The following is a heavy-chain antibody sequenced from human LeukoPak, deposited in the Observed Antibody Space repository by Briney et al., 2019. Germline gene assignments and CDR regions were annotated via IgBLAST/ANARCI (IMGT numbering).Heavy chain of an antibody. CDR2: INHSGST. Sequence: SETLSLTCAVYGGSFSGYYWSWIRQPPEKGLEWIGEINHSGSTNYNPSLKSRVTISVDTSKNQFSLKLSSETAADTAVYYCFGRPRYYYYGMDVWGQGTTVTVSS. V-gene: IGHV4-34*01. CDR1: GGSFSGYY. D-gene: IGHD3-10*01. J-gene: IGHJ6*02. CDR3: FGRPRYYYYGMDV.